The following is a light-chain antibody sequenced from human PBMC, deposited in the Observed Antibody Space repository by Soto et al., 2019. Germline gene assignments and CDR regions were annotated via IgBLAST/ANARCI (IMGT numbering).Light chain of an antibody. CDR3: QVYGDSSPT. CDR1: QTISNSY. V-gene: IGKV3-20*01. CDR2: GAS. J-gene: IGKJ1*01. Sequence: EIVLTQSPGTLSLSPGERATLSCRASQTISNSYSAWYQQKPGQAPRLLIYGASTRATGIPERFSGSGSGTDFTLTLSRLEPGDFAVYYCQVYGDSSPTFGQGTKVEIK.